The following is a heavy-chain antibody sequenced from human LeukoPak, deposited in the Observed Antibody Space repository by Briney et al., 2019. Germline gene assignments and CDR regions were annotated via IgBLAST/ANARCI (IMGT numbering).Heavy chain of an antibody. V-gene: IGHV4-59*01. CDR1: GGSISTYH. CDR3: AREVTGNYFDY. J-gene: IGHJ4*02. D-gene: IGHD4-23*01. Sequence: SETLSLTCTVSGGSISTYHWSWIRQPPGKGLEWIGYFYYNGDTNYNPSLKSRVIISADTSRNQLSLMLRSVTAADTAIYYCAREVTGNYFDYWGQGTLVTVSS. CDR2: FYYNGDT.